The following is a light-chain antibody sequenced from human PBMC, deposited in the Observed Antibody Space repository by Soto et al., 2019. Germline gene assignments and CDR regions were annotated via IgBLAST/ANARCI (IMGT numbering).Light chain of an antibody. J-gene: IGKJ4*01. Sequence: DIQMTQSPSSLSASLGDRVTITCRASQGISVYLAWFQQKPAKVPKLPIYAASTLQSGVPSRFSGSGSGTDFTLTISSLQPEDVASYYCQKYNSAPLTFGGGTKVEIK. CDR1: QGISVY. V-gene: IGKV1-27*01. CDR3: QKYNSAPLT. CDR2: AAS.